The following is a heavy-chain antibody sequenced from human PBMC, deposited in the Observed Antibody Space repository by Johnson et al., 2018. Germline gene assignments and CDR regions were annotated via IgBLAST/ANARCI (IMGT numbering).Heavy chain of an antibody. CDR3: AREGSSWSNAAFDI. D-gene: IGHD6-13*01. CDR2: TYYRSWWFT. CDR1: GDSVSTTSAA. Sequence: QERLQEAGPGLVKPSQTLSLTCAISGDSVSTTSAAWNWIRQSPSRGLEWLGRTYYRSWWFTDSDVSVASRKTIKPDTSKNQISLRLNSVALEERAVYYCAREGSSWSNAAFDIWGQGTMVTVSA. J-gene: IGHJ3*02. V-gene: IGHV6-1*01.